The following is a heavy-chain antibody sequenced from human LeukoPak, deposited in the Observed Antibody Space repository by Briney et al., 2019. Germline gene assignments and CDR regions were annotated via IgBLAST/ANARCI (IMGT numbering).Heavy chain of an antibody. V-gene: IGHV3-21*01. D-gene: IGHD5-12*01. CDR3: ARYSGYDQGSYYFDY. J-gene: IGHJ4*02. CDR1: GFTFSSYS. CDR2: ISSSSSNI. Sequence: GGSLRLSCAASGFTFSSYSRSWVRQAPGKGLEWVSSISSSSSNIYYADSVKGGFTISRDHANHSLYLQMHSLRAEDTPVYYCARYSGYDQGSYYFDYWGQGTLVTVSS.